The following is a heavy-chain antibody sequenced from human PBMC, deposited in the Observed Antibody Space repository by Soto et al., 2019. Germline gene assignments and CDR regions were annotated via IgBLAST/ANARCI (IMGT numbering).Heavy chain of an antibody. Sequence: PSETLSLTCTVSGGSISSYYWSWIRQPPGKGLEWIGYIYYSGSTNYNPSLKSRVTISVDTSKNQFSLKLSSVTAADTAVYYCATLRYSYGPFDYWGQGTLVTVS. CDR3: ATLRYSYGPFDY. D-gene: IGHD5-18*01. CDR1: GGSISSYY. J-gene: IGHJ4*02. V-gene: IGHV4-59*01. CDR2: IYYSGST.